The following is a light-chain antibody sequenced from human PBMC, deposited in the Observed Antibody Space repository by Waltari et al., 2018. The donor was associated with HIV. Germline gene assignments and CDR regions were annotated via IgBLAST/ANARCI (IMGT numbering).Light chain of an antibody. V-gene: IGLV1-47*01. CDR1: SSKIGNNY. Sequence: QSVLTQPPSASGTPGQRITISCSGSSSKIGNNYVHWYQHLPGTAPKLLIYRNNLRASVVPDRFSGSKSGTSASLAISGLRSEDEADYYCVTWADRSSGPVVFGGGTKVTVL. CDR2: RNN. J-gene: IGLJ2*01. CDR3: VTWADRSSGPVV.